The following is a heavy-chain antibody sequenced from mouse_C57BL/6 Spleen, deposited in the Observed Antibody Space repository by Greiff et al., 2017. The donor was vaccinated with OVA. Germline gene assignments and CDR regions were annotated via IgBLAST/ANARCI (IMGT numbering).Heavy chain of an antibody. CDR1: GFSLTSSG. J-gene: IGHJ1*03. V-gene: IGHV2-6-1*01. CDR3: ARHYYGSSYWYFDV. CDR2: IWSDGST. Sequence: VKLVESGPGLVAPSQSLSITCTVSGFSLTSSGVHWVRQPPGKGLEWLVVIWSDGSTTYNSALKSRLSISKDNSKSQVFLKMNSLQTDDTAMYYCARHYYGSSYWYFDVWGTGTTVTVSS. D-gene: IGHD1-1*01.